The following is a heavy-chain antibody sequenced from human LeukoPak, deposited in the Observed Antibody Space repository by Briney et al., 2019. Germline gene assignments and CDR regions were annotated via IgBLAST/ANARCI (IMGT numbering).Heavy chain of an antibody. V-gene: IGHV3-53*01. CDR1: GFSVSDNY. J-gene: IGHJ4*02. D-gene: IGHD1-26*01. CDR3: ARDRSTGSYDY. CDR2: IYSSGTI. Sequence: PGGSLRLSCAASGFSVSDNYMSWVRQAPGKGLEWVSIIYSSGTIFYADSVKGRFTISRDNSKNTVFLQMNSLRTEDTAVYYCARDRSTGSYDYWGQGTLVSVSS.